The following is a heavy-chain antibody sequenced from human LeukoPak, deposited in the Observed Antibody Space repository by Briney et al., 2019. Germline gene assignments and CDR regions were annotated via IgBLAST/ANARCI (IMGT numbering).Heavy chain of an antibody. J-gene: IGHJ5*02. D-gene: IGHD6-6*01. CDR1: GDSINSGGYY. CDR2: IYYSGST. Sequence: PSETLSLTCSVSGDSINSGGYYWSWIRQHPGKGLEWIGYIYYSGSTYYNPSLKSRVTISVDTSKNQFSLKLSSVTAADTAVYYCARDVSSSVWFDPWGQGTLVTVSS. V-gene: IGHV4-31*02. CDR3: ARDVSSSVWFDP.